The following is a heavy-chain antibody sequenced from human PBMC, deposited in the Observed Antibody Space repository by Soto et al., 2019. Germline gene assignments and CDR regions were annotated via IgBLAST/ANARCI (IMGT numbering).Heavy chain of an antibody. CDR1: GYTFTDYS. V-gene: IGHV1-18*04. CDR3: ARTDTWAY. J-gene: IGHJ4*02. CDR2: INTHNGHT. D-gene: IGHD3-16*01. Sequence: QVQLVQSGAEVKKPGASVKVSGKTSGYTFTDYSMNWVRQAPGQRLEWMGWINTHNGHTQYSPRFDDRVTMTTDPSTSTAYMELKGLRSDDTAVYYCARTDTWAYWGQGTLVTVSS.